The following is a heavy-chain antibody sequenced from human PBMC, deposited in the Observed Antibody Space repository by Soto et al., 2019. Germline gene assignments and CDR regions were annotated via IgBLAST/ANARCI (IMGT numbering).Heavy chain of an antibody. CDR3: ARKDSSSALDY. V-gene: IGHV5-51*01. J-gene: IGHJ4*02. CDR2: IYPGDSDT. CDR1: GYSFTTYW. D-gene: IGHD3-22*01. Sequence: GESLKISCKGSGYSFTTYWIGWVRQMPGKGLEWMGIIYPGDSDTRYSPSFQGQVTISADKYISSAYLQWSSLNASDTAMYYCARKDSSSALDYWGQGTLVTVSS.